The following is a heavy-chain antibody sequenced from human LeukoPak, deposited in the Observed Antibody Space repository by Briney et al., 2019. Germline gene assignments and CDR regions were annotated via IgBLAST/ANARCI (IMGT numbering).Heavy chain of an antibody. CDR3: ARIAYCGGDCRRTGGFDI. J-gene: IGHJ3*02. CDR2: IYYSGST. D-gene: IGHD2-21*02. CDR1: GGSISSYY. Sequence: SETLSLTCTVSGGSISSYYWSWIRQPPGKGLEWIGYIYYSGSTNYNPSLKSRVTISVDTSKNQFSLKLSSVTAADTAVYHCARIAYCGGDCRRTGGFDIWGQGTVVTVSS. V-gene: IGHV4-59*01.